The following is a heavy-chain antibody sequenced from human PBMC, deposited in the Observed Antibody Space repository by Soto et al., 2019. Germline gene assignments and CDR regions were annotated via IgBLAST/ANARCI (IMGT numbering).Heavy chain of an antibody. CDR3: ARGNRNTIAARQYYYYYYGMDV. CDR1: GFTFSSYA. Sequence: GGSLRLSCAASGFTFSSYAMHWVRQAPGKGLEWVAVISYDGSNKYYADSVKGRFTISRDNSKNTLYLQMNSLRAEDTAVYYCARGNRNTIAARQYYYYYYGMDVWGQGTTVTVSS. CDR2: ISYDGSNK. V-gene: IGHV3-30-3*01. J-gene: IGHJ6*02. D-gene: IGHD6-6*01.